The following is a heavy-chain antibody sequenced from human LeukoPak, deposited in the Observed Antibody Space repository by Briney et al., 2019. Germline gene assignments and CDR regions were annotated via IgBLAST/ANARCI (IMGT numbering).Heavy chain of an antibody. V-gene: IGHV3-48*03. CDR1: GFTFSSYE. CDR3: ARDLEWELLYPEHDAFDI. CDR2: ISSSGSTI. Sequence: GGSLRLSCAASGFTFSSYEMNWVRQAPGKGLEWVSYISSSGSTIYYADSVKGRFTISRDNAKNSLYLQMNSLRAEDTAVYYCARDLEWELLYPEHDAFDIWGQGTMVTVSS. D-gene: IGHD1-26*01. J-gene: IGHJ3*02.